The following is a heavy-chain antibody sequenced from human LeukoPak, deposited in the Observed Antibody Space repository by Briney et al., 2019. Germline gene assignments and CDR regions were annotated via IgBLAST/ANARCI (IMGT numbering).Heavy chain of an antibody. D-gene: IGHD3-10*01. Sequence: GGSLRLSCVASGFTFSSYAMSWVRQAPGKGLEWVSAISGSGGSTYYADSVKGRFTISRDNSKNTLYLQMNSLRAEDTAVYYCAKGRGSGSYYFFDYWGQGTLVTVSS. V-gene: IGHV3-23*01. CDR1: GFTFSSYA. J-gene: IGHJ4*02. CDR3: AKGRGSGSYYFFDY. CDR2: ISGSGGST.